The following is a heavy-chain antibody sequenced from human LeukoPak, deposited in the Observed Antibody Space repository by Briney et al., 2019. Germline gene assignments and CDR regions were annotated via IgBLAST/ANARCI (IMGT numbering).Heavy chain of an antibody. Sequence: PGRSLSLSCAASGFTFDDYAMHWVRQAPGKGLEWVSGISWNSGSIGYADSVKGRFTISRDNAKNSLYLQMNSLRAEDTALYYCAKDSGSGGNAFDIWGQGTMVTVSS. V-gene: IGHV3-9*01. CDR1: GFTFDDYA. CDR3: AKDSGSGGNAFDI. D-gene: IGHD1-26*01. CDR2: ISWNSGSI. J-gene: IGHJ3*02.